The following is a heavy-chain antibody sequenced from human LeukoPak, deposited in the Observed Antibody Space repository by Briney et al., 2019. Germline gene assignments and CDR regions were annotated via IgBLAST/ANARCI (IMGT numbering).Heavy chain of an antibody. CDR3: AKVFFIKDYGDYGKYFDY. D-gene: IGHD4-17*01. CDR2: ISYDGNNK. Sequence: GGSLRLSCAASGFTFSSYGMHWVRQAPGKGLEWVAVISYDGNNKYYADSVKGRFTISRDNSKNTLYLQMNSLRAEDTAVYYCAKVFFIKDYGDYGKYFDYWGQGTLVTVSS. CDR1: GFTFSSYG. J-gene: IGHJ4*02. V-gene: IGHV3-30*18.